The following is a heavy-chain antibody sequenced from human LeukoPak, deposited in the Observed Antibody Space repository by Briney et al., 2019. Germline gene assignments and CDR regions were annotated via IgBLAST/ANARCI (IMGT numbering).Heavy chain of an antibody. CDR1: GGTFSSYA. CDR3: ARERSFSAAAWVY. Sequence: GASVKVSCKASGGTFSSYAISWVRQAPGQGLEWMGGIIPIFGTANYAQKFQGRVTITADESTSTAYMELSSLRSEDTAVYYCARERSFSAAAWVYWGQGTLVTVSS. CDR2: IIPIFGTA. V-gene: IGHV1-69*13. D-gene: IGHD6-13*01. J-gene: IGHJ4*02.